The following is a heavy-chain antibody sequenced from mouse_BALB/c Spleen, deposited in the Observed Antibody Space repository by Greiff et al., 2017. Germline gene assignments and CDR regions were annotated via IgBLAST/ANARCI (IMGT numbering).Heavy chain of an antibody. J-gene: IGHJ1*01. D-gene: IGHD1-1*01. Sequence: EVQLQESGPELVKPGASVKMSCKASGYTFTSYVMHWVKQKPGQGLEWIGYINPYNDGTKYNEKFKGKATLTSDKSSSTAYMELSSLTSEDSAVYYCARSHYGSSYWYFDVWGAGTTVTVSA. CDR2: INPYNDGT. CDR1: GYTFTSYV. CDR3: ARSHYGSSYWYFDV. V-gene: IGHV1-14*01.